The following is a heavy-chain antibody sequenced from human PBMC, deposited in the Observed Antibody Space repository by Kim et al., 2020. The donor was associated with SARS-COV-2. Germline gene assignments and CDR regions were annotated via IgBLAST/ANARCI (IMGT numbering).Heavy chain of an antibody. Sequence: PSLKSRVTISVDTSKNQFSLKLSSVTAADTAVYYCARDRARVYASGAFDIWGQGTMVTVSS. J-gene: IGHJ3*02. D-gene: IGHD2-8*01. CDR3: ARDRARVYASGAFDI. V-gene: IGHV4-31*02.